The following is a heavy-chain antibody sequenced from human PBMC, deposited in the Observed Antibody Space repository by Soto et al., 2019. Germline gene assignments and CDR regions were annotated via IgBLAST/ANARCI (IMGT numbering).Heavy chain of an antibody. CDR2: VNPSGGHT. J-gene: IGHJ4*02. D-gene: IGHD2-21*02. CDR1: GDTFTDYY. CDR3: ARGGHVVVVTAALDY. Sequence: QVQLMQSGAEVKKPGASVKVSCKASGDTFTDYYIHWVRQAPGQGLEWMGTVNPSGGHTTYAQHLRGRVTMARDTYTSSLYLELTSLTSDDTAIYYCARGGHVVVVTAALDYWGQGTLVTVSS. V-gene: IGHV1-46*04.